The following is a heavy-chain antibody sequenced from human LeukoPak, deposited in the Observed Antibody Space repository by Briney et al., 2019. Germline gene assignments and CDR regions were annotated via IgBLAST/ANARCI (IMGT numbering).Heavy chain of an antibody. V-gene: IGHV5-10-1*01. CDR2: IYSNDSYT. J-gene: IGHJ5*02. D-gene: IGHD6-13*01. Sequence: ESLKISCKGSAYSFTSYSIIWVRQMPGKGLDWMGRIYSNDSYTNYSTSFQGHVTTPADKSISTAYLQWSSLKASDTAMYYCASLIASAGNWFDPWGQGTLVSVSS. CDR3: ASLIASAGNWFDP. CDR1: AYSFTSYS.